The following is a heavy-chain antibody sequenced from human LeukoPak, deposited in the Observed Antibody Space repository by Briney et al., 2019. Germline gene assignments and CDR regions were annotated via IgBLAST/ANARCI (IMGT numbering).Heavy chain of an antibody. J-gene: IGHJ4*02. Sequence: GASVKVSCKASGYRFTSYGISWVRQAPGQGLDWMGWINAYNGNTNYAQKLQGRVTMTTDTSTSTAYMELRSLRSDDTAVYYCARGGDGDILTGLVFDYWGQGTLVTVSS. V-gene: IGHV1-18*01. CDR2: INAYNGNT. CDR1: GYRFTSYG. D-gene: IGHD3-9*01. CDR3: ARGGDGDILTGLVFDY.